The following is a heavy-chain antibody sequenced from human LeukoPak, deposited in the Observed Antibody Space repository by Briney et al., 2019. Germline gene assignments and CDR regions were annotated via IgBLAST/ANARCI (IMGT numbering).Heavy chain of an antibody. V-gene: IGHV3-21*01. J-gene: IGHJ6*03. CDR2: ISSSSSYI. CDR1: GFTFSSYS. D-gene: IGHD6-13*01. CDR3: ARDARTSSSWYDYYYYYMDV. Sequence: PGGSLRLSCAASGFTFSSYSMNWVRQAPGKGLEWVSSISSSSSYIYYADSVKGRFTISRDNAKNSLYLQMNSLRAEDTAVYYCARDARTSSSWYDYYYYYMDVWGKGTTVTISS.